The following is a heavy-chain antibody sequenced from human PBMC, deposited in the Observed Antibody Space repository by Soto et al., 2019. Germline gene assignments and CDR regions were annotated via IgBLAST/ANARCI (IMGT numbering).Heavy chain of an antibody. CDR2: ISAYNGNT. J-gene: IGHJ4*02. Sequence: QVQLVQSGAEVKKPGASVKVSCKASGYTFTSYGISWVRQAPGQGLEWMGWISAYNGNTNYAQKLQGRVTMTTDTSTSAAYMELRSLRSDDTAVYYCARTYCISTSCYQSESDYWGPGTLVTVSS. D-gene: IGHD2-2*01. V-gene: IGHV1-18*01. CDR1: GYTFTSYG. CDR3: ARTYCISTSCYQSESDY.